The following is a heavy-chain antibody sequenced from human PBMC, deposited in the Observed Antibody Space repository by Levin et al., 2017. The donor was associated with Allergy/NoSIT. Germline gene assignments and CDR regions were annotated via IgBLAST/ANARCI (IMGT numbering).Heavy chain of an antibody. CDR2: ISTHNGNT. D-gene: IGHD2-2*01. CDR1: GYTFKNYG. Sequence: KRGESLKISCKASGYTFKNYGISWVRQAPGQGLEWMGWISTHNGNTNYAQSFQGRVTMTTDTSTSTADMELRSLISDDTAVYYCARFVVTPVSYFYTDVWGKGTTVTVSS. V-gene: IGHV1-18*01. J-gene: IGHJ6*03. CDR3: ARFVVTPVSYFYTDV.